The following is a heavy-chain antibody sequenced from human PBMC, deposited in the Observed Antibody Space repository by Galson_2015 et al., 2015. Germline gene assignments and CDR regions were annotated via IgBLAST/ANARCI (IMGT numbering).Heavy chain of an antibody. Sequence: SLRLSCAASGFTFSSYAMHWVRQAPGKGLEYVSAISSNGGSTYYADSVKGRFTISRDNSKNTLYLQMSSLRAEDTAVYYCVTGGRGGPSNFDYWGQGTLVTVSS. V-gene: IGHV3-64D*06. CDR1: GFTFSSYA. CDR3: VTGGRGGPSNFDY. D-gene: IGHD3-10*01. CDR2: ISSNGGST. J-gene: IGHJ4*02.